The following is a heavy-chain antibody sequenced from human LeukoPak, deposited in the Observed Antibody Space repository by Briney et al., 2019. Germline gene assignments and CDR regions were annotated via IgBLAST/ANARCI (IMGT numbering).Heavy chain of an antibody. CDR3: AREGDRFYYGSGSYYQYYYMDV. CDR1: GDSVSSNSAA. CDR2: TYYRSKWYN. V-gene: IGHV6-1*01. D-gene: IGHD3-10*01. Sequence: PSQTLSLTCAISGDSVSSNSAAWNWIRQSPSRGLEWLGRTYYRSKWYNDYAVSVKSRITINPDTSKNQFSLQLNSVTPEDTAVYYCAREGDRFYYGSGSYYQYYYMDVWGKGTTVTVSS. J-gene: IGHJ6*03.